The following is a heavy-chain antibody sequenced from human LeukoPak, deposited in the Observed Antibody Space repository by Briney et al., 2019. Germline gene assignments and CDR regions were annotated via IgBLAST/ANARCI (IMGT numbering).Heavy chain of an antibody. D-gene: IGHD5-12*01. CDR3: ARARPSMWIDY. CDR1: GFTFSSYA. V-gene: IGHV3-30*04. Sequence: GGSLRLSCAASGFTFSSYAMYWVRQAPGKGLEWVAVISYDGSDKFYADSVKGRFTISRDSSKNTLYLQMNSLGPEDTAVYYCARARPSMWIDYWGQGTLVTVSS. J-gene: IGHJ4*02. CDR2: ISYDGSDK.